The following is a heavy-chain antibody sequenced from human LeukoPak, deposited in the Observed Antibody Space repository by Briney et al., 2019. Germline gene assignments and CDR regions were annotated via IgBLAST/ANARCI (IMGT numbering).Heavy chain of an antibody. D-gene: IGHD2-8*01. V-gene: IGHV4-31*03. CDR1: GGSISSGGYF. J-gene: IGHJ3*02. CDR2: MHNSENA. CDR3: ARPGIGYCTNGVCLDAFDI. Sequence: SETLSLTCTVSGGSISSGGYFWSWIRQHPGKGLEWIGYMHNSENADYNPSLKSRVTISVDTSKNQFSLKLSSVTAADTAVYYCARPGIGYCTNGVCLDAFDIWGQGTMVTVSS.